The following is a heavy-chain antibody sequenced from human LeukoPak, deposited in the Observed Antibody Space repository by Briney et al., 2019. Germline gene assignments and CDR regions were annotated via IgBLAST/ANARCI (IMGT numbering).Heavy chain of an antibody. J-gene: IGHJ6*02. CDR1: GFTFSSYG. D-gene: IGHD4-17*01. Sequence: GGSLRLSCAASGFTFSSYGMHWVRQAPGKGLEWVAVIWYDGSNKYYADSVKGRFTISRDNSKNTLYLQMNSLRAEDTAVYYCATLTTVTTHSYYYGMDVWGQGTTVTVSS. CDR3: ATLTTVTTHSYYYGMDV. CDR2: IWYDGSNK. V-gene: IGHV3-33*01.